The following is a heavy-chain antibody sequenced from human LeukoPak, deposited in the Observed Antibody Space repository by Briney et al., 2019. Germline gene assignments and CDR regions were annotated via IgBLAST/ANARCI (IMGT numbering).Heavy chain of an antibody. Sequence: SETLSLTCTVSGGSISSYYWSWIRQPAGKGLEWIGRIYTSGSTNYNPSLKSRVTMSVDTSKNQFSLKLSSVTAADTAVYYCARGALEIPGHYDILTGYLDYYYYYGMDVWGQGTTVTVSS. CDR2: IYTSGST. CDR3: ARGALEIPGHYDILTGYLDYYYYYGMDV. D-gene: IGHD3-9*01. CDR1: GGSISSYY. V-gene: IGHV4-4*07. J-gene: IGHJ6*02.